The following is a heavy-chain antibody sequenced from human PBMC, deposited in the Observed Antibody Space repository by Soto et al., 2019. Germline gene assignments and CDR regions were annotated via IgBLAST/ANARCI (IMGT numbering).Heavy chain of an antibody. Sequence: CLTLSCAASGSRVDNYSMHWVRQAPGKGLEWVSGISWNINTIAYADSVKGRFTISRDNAKNSLYLQMNSLRAEDTAFYYCAKDTGPNWGQGTLVTVSS. J-gene: IGHJ4*02. CDR2: ISWNINTI. CDR3: AKDTGPN. CDR1: GSRVDNYS. V-gene: IGHV3-9*01.